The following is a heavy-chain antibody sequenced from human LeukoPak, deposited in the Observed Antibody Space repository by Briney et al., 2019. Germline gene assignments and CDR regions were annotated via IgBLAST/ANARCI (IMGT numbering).Heavy chain of an antibody. J-gene: IGHJ4*02. CDR1: GYSFTRYW. V-gene: IGHV5-51*01. CDR2: IYPGDSDT. CDR3: AIPKRYCTDGTCYSQLDS. Sequence: GLSLQISCHGSGYSFTRYWIGWVGQMPGKGLEWMGIIYPGDSDTRYSPSFQGQVTISADKSVSTAYLQWRSLKASDIAMYYCAIPKRYCTDGTCYSQLDSWGQGTLVTVSS. D-gene: IGHD2-15*01.